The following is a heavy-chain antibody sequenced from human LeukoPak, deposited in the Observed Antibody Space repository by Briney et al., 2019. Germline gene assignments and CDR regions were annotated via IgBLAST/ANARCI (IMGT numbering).Heavy chain of an antibody. V-gene: IGHV3-49*04. CDR1: GFRFGDYV. Sequence: PGGSLRLSCTASGFRFGDYVMSWVRQAPGKGLEWVGLIRSKTNGGTTEYTASVKGRFTISRDDTRSIAYPQMSSLKNEDTAVYYCTTAYSGSYIGYWGQGTLVTVSS. J-gene: IGHJ4*02. D-gene: IGHD1-26*01. CDR3: TTAYSGSYIGY. CDR2: IRSKTNGGTT.